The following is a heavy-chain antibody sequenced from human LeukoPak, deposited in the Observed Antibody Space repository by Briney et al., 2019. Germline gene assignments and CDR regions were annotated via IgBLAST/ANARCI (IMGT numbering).Heavy chain of an antibody. CDR2: INQDRREK. CDR1: GFTFSSYA. Sequence: GGSLRLSCAASGFTFSSYAMSWVRQAPGKGLEWVANINQDRREKYYVDSVRGRFTISRDNAKNSLFLEMNSLGVEDTAVYYCARDRGYGSGSYYIRVFDYWGQGTLVTVSS. D-gene: IGHD3-10*01. J-gene: IGHJ4*02. V-gene: IGHV3-7*03. CDR3: ARDRGYGSGSYYIRVFDY.